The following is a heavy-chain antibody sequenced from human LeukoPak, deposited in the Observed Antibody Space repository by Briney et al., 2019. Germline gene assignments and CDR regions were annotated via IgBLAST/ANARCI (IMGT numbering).Heavy chain of an antibody. CDR1: GYTFTSYD. CDR2: MSPNSGNT. V-gene: IGHV1-8*01. CDR3: ARGGSSGHQARRDY. J-gene: IGHJ4*02. Sequence: ASVKVSCKAAGYTFTSYDINWVRQATGQGLEWMGWMSPNSGNTGYAQKFQGRVTMTGNTSISTAYMELSSLRSEDTAVYYCARGGSSGHQARRDYWGQGTLVTVSS. D-gene: IGHD6-19*01.